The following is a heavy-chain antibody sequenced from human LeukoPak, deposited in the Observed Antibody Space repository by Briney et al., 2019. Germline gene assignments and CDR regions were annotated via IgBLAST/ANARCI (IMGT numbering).Heavy chain of an antibody. D-gene: IGHD1-20*01. CDR1: GFTFSSYA. J-gene: IGHJ6*02. CDR3: ANFLNWNDDYGMDV. V-gene: IGHV3-23*01. Sequence: PGGSLRLSCAASGFTFSSYAMSWVRQAPGKGLEWVSAISGSGGSTYYADSVKGRFTISRDNSKNTLYLQMNSLRAEDTAVYYCANFLNWNDDYGMDVWGQGTTVTVSS. CDR2: ISGSGGST.